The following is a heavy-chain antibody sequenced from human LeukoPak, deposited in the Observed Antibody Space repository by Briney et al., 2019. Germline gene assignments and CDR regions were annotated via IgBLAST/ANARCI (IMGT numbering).Heavy chain of an antibody. Sequence: GGSLRLSCAASGFTFSSYSMNWVRQSPGKGLEWVSSIGNDAKYIYYADSLKGRFTVSRDNAKNTLYLQMNSLAVEDTAVYYCTTPAAGPRAEYSQYWGQGTQVTVSS. CDR3: TTPAAGPRAEYSQY. D-gene: IGHD6-13*01. CDR1: GFTFSSYS. CDR2: IGNDAKYI. V-gene: IGHV3-21*01. J-gene: IGHJ1*01.